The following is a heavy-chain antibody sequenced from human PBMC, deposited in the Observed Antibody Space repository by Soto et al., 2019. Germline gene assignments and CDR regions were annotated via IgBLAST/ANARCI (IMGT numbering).Heavy chain of an antibody. CDR3: AADNALRWFGEPRNFDY. Sequence: GASVKVSCKASGGTFSSYAISWVRQAPGQGLEWMGGIIPIFGTANYAQKFQGRVTITRDMSTSTAYMELSSLRSEDTAVYYCAADNALRWFGEPRNFDYWGQGTLVTVSS. D-gene: IGHD3-10*01. CDR2: IIPIFGTA. CDR1: GGTFSSYA. V-gene: IGHV1-69*05. J-gene: IGHJ4*02.